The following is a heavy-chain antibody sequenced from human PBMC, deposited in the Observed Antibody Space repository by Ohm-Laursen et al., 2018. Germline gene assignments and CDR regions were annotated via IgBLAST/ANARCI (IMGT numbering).Heavy chain of an antibody. D-gene: IGHD4-11*01. Sequence: SETLSLTWVVSDASIDSAKWSWVRQSAGKQLEWIGRVSQIGTPSYNPSFGSRVIISVESSTNRVSLVLGAVSAADTAVYFCARDNSNYGWFDPWGQGTLVTVSS. CDR1: DASIDSAK. V-gene: IGHV4-4*07. CDR2: VSQIGTP. J-gene: IGHJ5*02. CDR3: ARDNSNYGWFDP.